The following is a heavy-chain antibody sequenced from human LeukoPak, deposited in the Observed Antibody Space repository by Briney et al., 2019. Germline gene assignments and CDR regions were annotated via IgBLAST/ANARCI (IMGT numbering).Heavy chain of an antibody. CDR3: ARGGGYSSSWYWGRWFDP. D-gene: IGHD6-13*01. Sequence: PSQTLSLTCTVSGGSISSGSYYWSWIRQPAGKGLEWIGRIYTSGSTNYNPSLKSRVTISVDTSKNQFSLKLGSVTAADTAVYYCARGGGYSSSWYWGRWFDPWGQGTLVTVSS. V-gene: IGHV4-61*02. CDR2: IYTSGST. J-gene: IGHJ5*02. CDR1: GGSISSGSYY.